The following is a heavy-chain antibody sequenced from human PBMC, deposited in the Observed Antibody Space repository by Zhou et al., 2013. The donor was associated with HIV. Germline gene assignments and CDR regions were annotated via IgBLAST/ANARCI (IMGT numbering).Heavy chain of an antibody. D-gene: IGHD7-27*01. J-gene: IGHJ2*01. Sequence: QVQLVQSGAEVKQPGSSVKVSCKASGGTFTKYAMTWVRQAPGHGLEWMGGITPYLGTTDYSPRFRGRLTVTTDESSTTAYMELAGLTSDDTAVYYCAREPTGEYWYF. CDR1: GGTFTKYA. CDR3: AREPTGEYWYF. V-gene: IGHV1-69*05. CDR2: ITPYLGTT.